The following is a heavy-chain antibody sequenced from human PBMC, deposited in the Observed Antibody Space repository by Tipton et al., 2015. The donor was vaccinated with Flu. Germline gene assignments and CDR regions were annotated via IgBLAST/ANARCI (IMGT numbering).Heavy chain of an antibody. CDR1: GITFSSYA. CDR2: ISGSGDRT. D-gene: IGHD3-10*01. J-gene: IGHJ5*02. Sequence: SLRLSCTASGITFSSYAMSWVRQAPGKGLEWVAAISGSGDRTFYADSVRGRFTISRDISKNMVYLQMNSLRVDDTAIYYCARDMGRGYGEWDSWGQGTLVTVSS. V-gene: IGHV3-23*01. CDR3: ARDMGRGYGEWDS.